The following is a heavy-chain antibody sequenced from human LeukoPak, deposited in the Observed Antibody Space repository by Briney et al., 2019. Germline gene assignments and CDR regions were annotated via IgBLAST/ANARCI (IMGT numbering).Heavy chain of an antibody. J-gene: IGHJ4*02. D-gene: IGHD4-11*01. CDR3: AKDDLRGAMTTVTTLGY. Sequence: GGSLRLSCAASGFTFSSYGMHWVRQAPGEGLEWVAVISYDGSNKYYADSVKGRFTISRDNSKNTLYLQMNSLRAEDTAVYYCAKDDLRGAMTTVTTLGYWGQGTLVTVSS. V-gene: IGHV3-30*18. CDR1: GFTFSSYG. CDR2: ISYDGSNK.